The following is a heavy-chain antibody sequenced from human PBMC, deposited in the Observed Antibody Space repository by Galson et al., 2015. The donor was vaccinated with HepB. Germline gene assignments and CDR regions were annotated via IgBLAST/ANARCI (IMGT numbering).Heavy chain of an antibody. Sequence: QSGAEVKKPGESLKISCKGSGYSFTTYWIGWVRQMPGKGLEWMGIIYPGDSDTRYRPFFQGQVTISADTSITTAYLQWSSLKTSDTAMYYCARPNEYGDYAGYWGQGTLVTVSS. V-gene: IGHV5-51*01. CDR3: ARPNEYGDYAGY. CDR1: GYSFTTYW. D-gene: IGHD4-17*01. CDR2: IYPGDSDT. J-gene: IGHJ4*02.